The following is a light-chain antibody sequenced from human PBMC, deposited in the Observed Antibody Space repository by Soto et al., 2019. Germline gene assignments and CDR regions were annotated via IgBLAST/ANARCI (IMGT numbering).Light chain of an antibody. V-gene: IGLV2-23*03. CDR1: SSDVGSYNL. J-gene: IGLJ2*01. Sequence: QSALTQPASVSGSPGQSITISCTGTSSDVGSYNLVSWYQQHPGKAPKLMIYEGNKRPSGVSNRFSGSKSGNTASLTISGLQAGDEADYYCSSYAGIKTFVVLGGGTKLTVL. CDR3: SSYAGIKTFVV. CDR2: EGN.